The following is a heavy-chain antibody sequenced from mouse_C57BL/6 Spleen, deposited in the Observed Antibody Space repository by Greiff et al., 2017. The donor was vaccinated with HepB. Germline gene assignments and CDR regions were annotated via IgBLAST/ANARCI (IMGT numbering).Heavy chain of an antibody. CDR1: GYAFSSYW. J-gene: IGHJ2*01. D-gene: IGHD2-4*01. V-gene: IGHV1-80*01. Sequence: VQLVESGAELVKPGASVKISCKASGYAFSSYWMNWVKQRPGKGLEWIGQIYPGDGDTNYNGKFKGKATLNADKSSSTAYMQLSSLTSEDSAVYFCAGDEYEYGVDYWGQGTTLTVSS. CDR3: AGDEYEYGVDY. CDR2: IYPGDGDT.